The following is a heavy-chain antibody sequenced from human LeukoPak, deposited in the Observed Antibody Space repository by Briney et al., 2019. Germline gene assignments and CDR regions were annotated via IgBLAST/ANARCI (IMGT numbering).Heavy chain of an antibody. D-gene: IGHD3-10*01. J-gene: IGHJ4*02. CDR3: ASLLDRGRFGELSL. Sequence: SETLSLTCTVSGGSISGYYWSWIRQPAGKGLEWIGRIYTSGSTNYNPSLKSRVTMSVDTSKNQFSLKLSSVTAADTAVYYCASLLDRGRFGELSLWGQGTLVTVSS. V-gene: IGHV4-4*07. CDR2: IYTSGST. CDR1: GGSISGYY.